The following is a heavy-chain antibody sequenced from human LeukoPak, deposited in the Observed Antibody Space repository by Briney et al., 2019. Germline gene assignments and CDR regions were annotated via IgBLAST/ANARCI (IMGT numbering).Heavy chain of an antibody. J-gene: IGHJ4*02. CDR2: MNPNSGNT. V-gene: IGHV1-8*02. Sequence: ASVKVSCKASGYTFTSYGISWVRQAPGQGLEWMGWMNPNSGNTGYAQKFQGGVTMTRNTSISTAYMELSSLRSEDTAVYYCARGIGSTTVTTLEYYFDYWGQGTLVTVSS. CDR3: ARGIGSTTVTTLEYYFDY. CDR1: GYTFTSYG. D-gene: IGHD4-17*01.